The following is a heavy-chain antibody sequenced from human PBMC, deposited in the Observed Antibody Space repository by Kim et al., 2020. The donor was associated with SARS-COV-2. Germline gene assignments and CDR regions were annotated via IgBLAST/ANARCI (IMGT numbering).Heavy chain of an antibody. D-gene: IGHD3-16*01. CDR3: ARGGGDNYYYGMDV. V-gene: IGHV4-34*01. Sequence: NPSLKSRVTISVDTSKNQFSLKLSSVTAADTAVYYCARGGGDNYYYGMDVWGQGTTVTVSS. J-gene: IGHJ6*02.